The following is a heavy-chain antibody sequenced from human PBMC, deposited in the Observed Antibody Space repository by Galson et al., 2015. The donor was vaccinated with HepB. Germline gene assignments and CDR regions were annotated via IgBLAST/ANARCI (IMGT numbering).Heavy chain of an antibody. CDR1: GFTFSSYE. D-gene: IGHD4-17*01. CDR3: ARDSDYGDYWDY. Sequence: SLRLSCAASGFTFSSYEMNWVRQAPGKGLEWVSYISSSGSTIYYADSVKGRFTISRDNAKNSLYLQVNSLRAEDTAVYYCARDSDYGDYWDYWGQGTLVTVSS. J-gene: IGHJ4*02. CDR2: ISSSGSTI. V-gene: IGHV3-48*03.